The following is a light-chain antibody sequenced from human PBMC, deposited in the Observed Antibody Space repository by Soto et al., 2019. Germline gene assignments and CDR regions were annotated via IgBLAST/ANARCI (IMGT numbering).Light chain of an antibody. V-gene: IGLV2-23*02. CDR1: SSDVGSYNL. CDR2: EIN. J-gene: IGLJ1*01. CDR3: CSYAGSSPYV. Sequence: QSVLTQPASVSGSPGQSITVSCTGTSSDVGSYNLVSWYQQHPGKAPKLIIYEINKRPSGVSDRFSGSKSGNTASLTISVLQAEDEADYYCCSYAGSSPYVFGTGTKVTVL.